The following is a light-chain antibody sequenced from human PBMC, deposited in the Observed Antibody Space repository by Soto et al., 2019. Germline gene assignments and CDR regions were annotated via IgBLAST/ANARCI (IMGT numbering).Light chain of an antibody. Sequence: IQLTQSPSSLSASVGDRVTITCRASQDIAIYLAWYQQKPGEAPKLLIYATSTLYGGVPSRFSGSGSWTDFALTITSLQAEDFATDYCQQLRLYPSTVGGGTKVEIK. CDR1: QDIAIY. CDR2: ATS. V-gene: IGKV1-9*01. CDR3: QQLRLYPST. J-gene: IGKJ4*01.